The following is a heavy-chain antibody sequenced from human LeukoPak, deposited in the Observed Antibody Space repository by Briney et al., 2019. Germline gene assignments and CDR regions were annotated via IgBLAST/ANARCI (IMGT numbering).Heavy chain of an antibody. D-gene: IGHD3-3*01. V-gene: IGHV1-2*02. CDR3: AVVRFLEWITYGMDV. Sequence: ASVKVSCKASGYTFTGYYMHWVRQAPGQGLEWMGWINPNSGGTNYAQKFQGRVTMTRDTFISTAYMELSRLRSDDTAVYYCAVVRFLEWITYGMDVWGQGTTVTVSS. CDR1: GYTFTGYY. CDR2: INPNSGGT. J-gene: IGHJ6*02.